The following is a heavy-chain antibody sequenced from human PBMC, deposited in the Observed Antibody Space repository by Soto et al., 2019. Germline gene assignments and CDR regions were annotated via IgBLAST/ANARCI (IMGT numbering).Heavy chain of an antibody. CDR3: VWSWLNCSGGSCHHYGMDV. Sequence: SETLSLTCTVSGGSISSSSYYWGWIRQPPGKGLEWIGSIYYSGSTYYNPSLKSRVTISVDTSKNQFSLKLSSVTAADTAVYYCVWSWLNCSGGSCHHYGMDVWGQGTTVTVSS. J-gene: IGHJ6*02. CDR1: GGSISSSSYY. D-gene: IGHD2-15*01. CDR2: IYYSGST. V-gene: IGHV4-39*01.